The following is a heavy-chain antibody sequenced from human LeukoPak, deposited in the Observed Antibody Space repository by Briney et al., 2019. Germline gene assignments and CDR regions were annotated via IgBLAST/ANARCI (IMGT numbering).Heavy chain of an antibody. CDR3: ARVVTHNWFDP. CDR1: GFTVSSNY. CDR2: ISSSSSTI. D-gene: IGHD5-18*01. V-gene: IGHV3-48*01. Sequence: PGGSLRLSCAASGFTVSSNYMSWVRQAPGKGLEWVSYISSSSSTIYYADSVKGRFTISRDNAKNSLYLQMNSLRAEDTAVYYCARVVTHNWFDPWGQGTLVTVSS. J-gene: IGHJ5*02.